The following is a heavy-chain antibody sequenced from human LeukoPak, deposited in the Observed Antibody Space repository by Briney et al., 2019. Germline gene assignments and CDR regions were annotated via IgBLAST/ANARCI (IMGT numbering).Heavy chain of an antibody. Sequence: SETLSLTCTVSGASISSHYWSWIRQPTGKGLEYIAYISYCGCTNYNPSLKSRVTILIDTSKNRLFLRLSSVTAADTAVYYCARLTDDVVVPSITYHYFDSWGQGTRVTVSS. D-gene: IGHD2-2*01. J-gene: IGHJ4*02. CDR1: GASISSHY. CDR3: ARLTDDVVVPSITYHYFDS. V-gene: IGHV4-59*08. CDR2: ISYCGCT.